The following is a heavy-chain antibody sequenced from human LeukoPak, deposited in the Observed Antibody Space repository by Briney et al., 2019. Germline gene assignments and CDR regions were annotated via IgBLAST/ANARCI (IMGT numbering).Heavy chain of an antibody. D-gene: IGHD2-2*02. CDR3: ASQPRRYCSSTSCYTHYYYYGMDV. CDR1: GGSFSGYY. V-gene: IGHV4-34*01. J-gene: IGHJ6*02. Sequence: PSETLSLTCAVYGGSFSGYYWSWIRQPPGKGLEWIGEINHSGSTNYNPSLKSRVTISVDTSKNQFSLKLSSVTAADTAVYYCASQPRRYCSSTSCYTHYYYYGMDVWGQGTTVTVSS. CDR2: INHSGST.